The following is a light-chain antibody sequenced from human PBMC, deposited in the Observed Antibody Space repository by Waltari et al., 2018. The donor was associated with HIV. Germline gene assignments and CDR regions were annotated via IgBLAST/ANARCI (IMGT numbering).Light chain of an antibody. V-gene: IGKV3-20*01. CDR1: QSVSSSY. CDR2: GAS. CDR3: QQYGSSPPVT. Sequence: DIVLTQSPGTLSLSPGERATLACRASQSVSSSYLAWYQQTPGQAPRLLIYGASSRATGIPDRFSGSGSGTDFTLTISRLEPEDFAVYYCQQYGSSPPVTFGQWTRLEIK. J-gene: IGKJ5*01.